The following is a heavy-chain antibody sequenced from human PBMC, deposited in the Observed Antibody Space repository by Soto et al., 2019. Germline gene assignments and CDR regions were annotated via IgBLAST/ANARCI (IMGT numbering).Heavy chain of an antibody. D-gene: IGHD6-13*01. CDR1: GGSISSSNW. CDR2: IYHSGST. V-gene: IGHV4-4*02. Sequence: SETLSLTCAVSGGSISSSNWWSWVRQPPGKGLEWIGEIYHSGSTNYNPSLKSRVTISVDKSKNQFSLKLSSVTAADTAAYYCAREGSSSWYGRYYYGMDVWGQGTTVTVSS. J-gene: IGHJ6*02. CDR3: AREGSSSWYGRYYYGMDV.